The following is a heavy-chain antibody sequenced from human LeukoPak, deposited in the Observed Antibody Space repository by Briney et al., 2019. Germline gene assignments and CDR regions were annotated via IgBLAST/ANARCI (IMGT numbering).Heavy chain of an antibody. CDR3: AKIPYDYGGDWYFDL. J-gene: IGHJ2*01. CDR2: INHSGST. V-gene: IGHV4-34*01. CDR1: GGSFSGYY. Sequence: SETLSLTCAVYGGSFSGYYWSWIRQPPGKGLEWIGEINHSGSTNYNPSLKSRVTISVDTSKNQFSLKLSSVTAADTAVYYCAKIPYDYGGDWYFDLWGRGTLVTVSS. D-gene: IGHD3-16*01.